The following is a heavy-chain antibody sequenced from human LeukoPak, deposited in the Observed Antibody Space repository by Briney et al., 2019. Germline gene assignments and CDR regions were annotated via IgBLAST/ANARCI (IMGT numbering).Heavy chain of an antibody. CDR1: GGTFSSYA. J-gene: IGHJ6*03. V-gene: IGHV1-69*01. D-gene: IGHD4-23*01. Sequence: GSSVKVSCKASGGTFSSYAISWVRQAPGQGLEWMGGIIPMFATPNYAQKFKGRVTISADEFTNTAFMEMSRLRSEDTAVYYCARSSYGGNSRSFWYYYYYMDVWGKGTTVTIPS. CDR3: ARSSYGGNSRSFWYYYYYMDV. CDR2: IIPMFATP.